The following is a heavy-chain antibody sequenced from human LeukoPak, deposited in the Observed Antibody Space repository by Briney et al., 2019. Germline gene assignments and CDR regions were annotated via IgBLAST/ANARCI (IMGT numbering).Heavy chain of an antibody. V-gene: IGHV1-2*02. CDR3: ARDLNPPGGPWGGYYYYYMDV. Sequence: GASVKVSCKASGYTFTSYYMHWVRQAPGQGLEWMGWINPNSGGTNYAQKFQGRVTMTRDTSISTAYMELSRLRSDDTAVYYCARDLNPPGGPWGGYYYYYMDVWGKGTTVTISS. CDR1: GYTFTSYY. CDR2: INPNSGGT. J-gene: IGHJ6*03. D-gene: IGHD2-8*02.